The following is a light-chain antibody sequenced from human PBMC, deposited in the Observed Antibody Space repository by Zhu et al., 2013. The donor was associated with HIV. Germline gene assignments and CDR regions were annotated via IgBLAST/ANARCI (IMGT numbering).Light chain of an antibody. CDR3: QQYHTFPIS. CDR2: AAS. J-gene: IGKJ5*01. Sequence: AIRLTQSPSSFSASTGDRVTITCRADQDIATYLAWYQHKPGRAPNLLIYAASVLQSGVPSRFNGSGSGTHFTLTVNCLQSEDFATYYCQQYHTFPISFGQGTRLDIK. V-gene: IGKV1-8*01. CDR1: QDIATY.